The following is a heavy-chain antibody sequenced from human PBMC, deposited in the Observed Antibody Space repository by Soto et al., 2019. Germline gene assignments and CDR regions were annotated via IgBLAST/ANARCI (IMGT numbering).Heavy chain of an antibody. CDR1: GLSISSDNW. CDR3: ARDQGSHPGD. J-gene: IGHJ4*02. Sequence: QVQLQESGPGLVRPSGTVSLTCAVSGLSISSDNWWSWVRQPPGKGLEWIGEIHHSGSTNYNPSLKSRGTMSVVPSKYLFSLTLNSVTAAGTAFYYCARDQGSHPGDWGQGTLVSVSS. V-gene: IGHV4-4*02. CDR2: IHHSGST. D-gene: IGHD6-13*01.